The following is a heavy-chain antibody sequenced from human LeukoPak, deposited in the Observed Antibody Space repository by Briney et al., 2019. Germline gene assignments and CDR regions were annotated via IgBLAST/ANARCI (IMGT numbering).Heavy chain of an antibody. D-gene: IGHD4-23*01. J-gene: IGHJ4*02. CDR1: GFTVSSNY. CDR2: IYSGGST. Sequence: GGSLRLSCAASGFTVSSNYMSWVRQAPGKGLEWVSVIYSGGSTYYADSVKGRFTISRDNSENTLYLQMNSLRAEDTAVYYCAREAIFYGGNYLDYWGQGTLVTVSS. CDR3: AREAIFYGGNYLDY. V-gene: IGHV3-53*01.